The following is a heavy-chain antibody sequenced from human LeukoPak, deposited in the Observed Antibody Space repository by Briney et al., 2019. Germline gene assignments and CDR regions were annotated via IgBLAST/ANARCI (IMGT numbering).Heavy chain of an antibody. CDR3: ARENSSSWYYFDY. D-gene: IGHD6-13*01. V-gene: IGHV3-30-3*01. Sequence: GGSLRLSCEASGFTFSNYAVSWVRQAPGNPGKGLEWVAVISYDGSNKYYAGSVKGRFTISRDNSKDTLYLQMSSLSAEDTAVYFCARENSSSWYYFDYWGQGTLVTVSS. CDR1: GFTFSNYA. J-gene: IGHJ4*02. CDR2: ISYDGSNK.